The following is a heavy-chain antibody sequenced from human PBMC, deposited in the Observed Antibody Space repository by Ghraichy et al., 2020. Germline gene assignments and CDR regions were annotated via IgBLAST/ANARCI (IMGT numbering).Heavy chain of an antibody. CDR3: ARRVSGKPDY. V-gene: IGHV1-8*01. J-gene: IGHJ4*02. D-gene: IGHD3-10*01. CDR1: GYTFTSYD. CDR2: INPNSGDT. Sequence: ASVKVSCKASGYTFTSYDINWVRQATGQGLEWMGWINPNSGDTGYAQKFQGRVTMTRSTSISTAYMDLSSLTSEDTAVYYCARRVSGKPDYWGQGTLITVSS.